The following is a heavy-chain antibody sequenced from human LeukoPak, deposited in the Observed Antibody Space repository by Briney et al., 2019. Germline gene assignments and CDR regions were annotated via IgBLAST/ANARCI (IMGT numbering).Heavy chain of an antibody. D-gene: IGHD3-3*01. J-gene: IGHJ4*02. CDR3: AKNYDFWSGGGLD. CDR2: VSGSGTST. Sequence: GGSLRLSCAASGFTFSSYWMHWVRQAPGKGLVWVSAVSGSGTSTDYADSVEGRFTISRDKSKNTLYLQMNSLRAEDTAVYYCAKNYDFWSGGGLDWGQGTLVTVSS. CDR1: GFTFSSYW. V-gene: IGHV3-23*01.